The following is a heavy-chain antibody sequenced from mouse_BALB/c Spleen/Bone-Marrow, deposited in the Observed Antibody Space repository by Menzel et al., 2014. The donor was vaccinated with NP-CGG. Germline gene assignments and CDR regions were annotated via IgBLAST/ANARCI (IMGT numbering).Heavy chain of an antibody. CDR1: GFTFSSYG. J-gene: IGHJ2*01. V-gene: IGHV5-6*01. D-gene: IGHD1-1*01. CDR3: ARPTTVVATGGSFDY. Sequence: EVKVVESGGDLVKPGGSLKLSCAASGFTFSSYGMSWVRQTPDKRLEWVATISSGGSYTYYPDSVKGRFTISRDNAKNTLYLQMSSLESEDTAMYYCARPTTVVATGGSFDYWGQGTTLTVSS. CDR2: ISSGGSYT.